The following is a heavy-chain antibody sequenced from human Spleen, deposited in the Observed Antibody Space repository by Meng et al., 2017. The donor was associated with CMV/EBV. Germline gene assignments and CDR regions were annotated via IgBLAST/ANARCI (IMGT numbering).Heavy chain of an antibody. J-gene: IGHJ4*02. V-gene: IGHV1-2*02. CDR1: FTGYY. CDR2: INPNSGGT. D-gene: IGHD2-15*01. CDR3: ARAPRGYCSGGSCYYFDY. Sequence: FTGYYMHWVRQAPGQGLEWMGWINPNSGGTNYAQKFQGRVTMTRDTSISTAYMELSRLRSDDTAVYYCARAPRGYCSGGSCYYFDYWGQGTLVTVSS.